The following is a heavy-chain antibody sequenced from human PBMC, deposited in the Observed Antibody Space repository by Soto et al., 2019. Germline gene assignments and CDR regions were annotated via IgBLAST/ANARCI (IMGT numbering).Heavy chain of an antibody. CDR1: GGTFCSYA. CDR2: IIPIFGTA. V-gene: IGHV1-69*13. CDR3: ASVDCISTSCYVEWSLYGKDV. Sequence: VASVKVSCKASGGTFCSYAISWVRQAPGQGLEWMGGIIPIFGTANYAQKFQGRVTITADESTSTAYMELSSLTSEDTAVYYCASVDCISTSCYVEWSLYGKDVWGQGTTVTVSS. J-gene: IGHJ6*02. D-gene: IGHD2-2*01.